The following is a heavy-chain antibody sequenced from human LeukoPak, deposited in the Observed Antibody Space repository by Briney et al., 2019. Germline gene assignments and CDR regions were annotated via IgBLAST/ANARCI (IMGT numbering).Heavy chain of an antibody. CDR1: GYTFTSYY. Sequence: ASVKVSCKASGYTFTSYYMHWVRQAPGQGLEWMGIINPSGGSTSYAQKFQGRVTMTRDMSTSTVYMELSSLRSEDTAVYYCARASVKAKGFDYWGQGTLVTVSS. J-gene: IGHJ4*02. CDR3: ARASVKAKGFDY. CDR2: INPSGGST. V-gene: IGHV1-46*01. D-gene: IGHD4-17*01.